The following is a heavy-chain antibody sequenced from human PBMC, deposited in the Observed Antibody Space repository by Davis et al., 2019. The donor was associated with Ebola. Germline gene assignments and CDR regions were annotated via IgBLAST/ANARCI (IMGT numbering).Heavy chain of an antibody. Sequence: GESLKISCAASGFTVSSNYMSWVRQAPGKGLEWVSAISGSGGTTYYAGSVKGRFTVSRDNSKKTLYLQMNSLRAEDTAVYYCAKSGLSFGVVKYHYGMDVWGKGITVTVSS. CDR3: AKSGLSFGVVKYHYGMDV. J-gene: IGHJ6*04. CDR1: GFTVSSNY. V-gene: IGHV3-23*01. D-gene: IGHD3-3*01. CDR2: ISGSGGTT.